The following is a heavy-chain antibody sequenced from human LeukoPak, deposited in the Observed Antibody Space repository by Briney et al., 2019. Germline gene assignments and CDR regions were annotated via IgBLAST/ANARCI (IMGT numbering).Heavy chain of an antibody. CDR1: GFNFSEHD. CDR2: INQDGSKK. V-gene: IGHV3-7*01. J-gene: IGHJ4*02. D-gene: IGHD1-26*01. CDR3: ARDPDQIVGANFDY. Sequence: GGSLRLSCTTSGFNFSEHDLSWVRQAPGKGLEWVANINQDGSKKYYVDSVKGRFTISRDNAKNSLYLQMNSLRAEDTAMYYCARDPDQIVGANFDYWGQGTLVTVSS.